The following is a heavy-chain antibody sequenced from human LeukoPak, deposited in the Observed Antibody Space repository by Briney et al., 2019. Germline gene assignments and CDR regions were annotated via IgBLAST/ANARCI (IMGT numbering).Heavy chain of an antibody. V-gene: IGHV3-53*01. J-gene: IGHJ3*01. CDR2: MYSNGRT. CDR3: ARRLVLDV. CDR1: GFSVSGNY. D-gene: IGHD3-16*01. Sequence: PEWSLRLSCAASGFSVSGNYMNWVRQAPGKGLEWVSVMYSNGRTHYADSVKGRFTISRDNSKNTLYLQMNSLRAEDTARYYCARRLVLDVWGQGTMVSVSS.